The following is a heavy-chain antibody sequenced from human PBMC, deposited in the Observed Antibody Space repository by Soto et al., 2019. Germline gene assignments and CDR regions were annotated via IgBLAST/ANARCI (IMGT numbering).Heavy chain of an antibody. V-gene: IGHV3-74*01. CDR1: GFTFNSYW. Sequence: EVQLVESGGGSVQPGGPLRLSCAASGFTFNSYWVHWVRQVPGKGLVWLSRINMDGTRTNYADSVKGRFAISRDNAKNTVYLQMNSLGVEDSAAYYCARGGLGSYLLDYWGQGTLVSVSS. CDR2: INMDGTRT. D-gene: IGHD3-10*01. J-gene: IGHJ4*02. CDR3: ARGGLGSYLLDY.